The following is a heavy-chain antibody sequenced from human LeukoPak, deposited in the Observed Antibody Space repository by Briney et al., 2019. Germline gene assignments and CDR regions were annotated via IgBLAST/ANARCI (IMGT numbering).Heavy chain of an antibody. Sequence: GRSLRLSCSASGFTLSSYGMHWVHQAPGKGLEWVAVIWYDGINKYYGDSVKRRITISRDNAKNTLYLQMISVRAEDTAVYFCARENREYHYYYGMDVWRQGTTVTVSS. CDR2: IWYDGINK. D-gene: IGHD1-26*01. CDR1: GFTLSSYG. V-gene: IGHV3-33*01. CDR3: ARENREYHYYYGMDV. J-gene: IGHJ6*02.